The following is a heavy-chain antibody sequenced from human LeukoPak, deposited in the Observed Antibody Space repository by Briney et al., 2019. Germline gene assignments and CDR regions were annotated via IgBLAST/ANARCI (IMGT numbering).Heavy chain of an antibody. J-gene: IGHJ5*02. Sequence: ASVKVSCKVSGYTLTAYYMHWVRQAPGQGLEWMGWIDPNSGATDSAQKFQGRVTVTRDTSLNTVYMELSRLTSDDTAVYYCARGRTSLTAWFVPWGQGTLVTVSS. V-gene: IGHV1-2*02. CDR3: ARGRTSLTAWFVP. CDR1: GYTLTAYY. D-gene: IGHD4-11*01. CDR2: IDPNSGAT.